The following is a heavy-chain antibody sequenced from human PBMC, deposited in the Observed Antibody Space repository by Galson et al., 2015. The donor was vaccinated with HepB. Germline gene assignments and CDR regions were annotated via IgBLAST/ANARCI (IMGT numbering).Heavy chain of an antibody. Sequence: SLRLSCAASGFSFTSYWMHWVRQAPGKGLVWVSRIDSDGSTTTYADSVKGRFTISRDNAKNTLYLQMNSLRVEDTAVYYCARAGNWGQGTLVTVSS. J-gene: IGHJ4*02. CDR1: GFSFTSYW. CDR2: IDSDGSTT. CDR3: ARAGN. V-gene: IGHV3-74*01.